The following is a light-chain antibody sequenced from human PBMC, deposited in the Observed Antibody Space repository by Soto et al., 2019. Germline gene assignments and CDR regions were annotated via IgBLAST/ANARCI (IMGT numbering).Light chain of an antibody. Sequence: DAVMTQSPDSLAASLGERATMRCKSSQGLLYSLDNKSYLAWYQQKPGQPPKLLIYWASTRASGVPDRFSGSGYETDFTLTINSLQAEDVAVYYCQQYLHTPRTFGQGTKVEIK. CDR1: QGLLYSLDNKSY. CDR3: QQYLHTPRT. CDR2: WAS. V-gene: IGKV4-1*01. J-gene: IGKJ1*01.